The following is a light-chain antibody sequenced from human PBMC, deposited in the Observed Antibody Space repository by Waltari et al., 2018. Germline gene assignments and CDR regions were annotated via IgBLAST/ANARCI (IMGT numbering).Light chain of an antibody. J-gene: IGKJ1*01. CDR1: QTVSTY. CDR3: LQRSLWPWT. Sequence: IVLTQSPATLSLSPGERATLSCRASQTVSTYLAWFQQKPGQAPRLLISDASHRAPGIPARFRGSESGTDFSLTISSLEPEDFAVYYCLQRSLWPWTFGQGTKVAVK. CDR2: DAS. V-gene: IGKV3-11*01.